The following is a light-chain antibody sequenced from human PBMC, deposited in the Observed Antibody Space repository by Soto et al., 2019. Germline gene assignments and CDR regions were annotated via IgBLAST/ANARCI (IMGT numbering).Light chain of an antibody. CDR1: QGIRND. CDR3: LHDYNYPYT. V-gene: IGKV1-6*01. CDR2: GAS. J-gene: IGKJ2*01. Sequence: AIQMTQFPASRSASVGDRVTITCRASQGIRNDLGWYQQKSGRAPKLLIFGASTLQSGVPSRFSGSGSGTDFTLTISSLQPEDFATYYCLHDYNYPYTFGQGTKVDIK.